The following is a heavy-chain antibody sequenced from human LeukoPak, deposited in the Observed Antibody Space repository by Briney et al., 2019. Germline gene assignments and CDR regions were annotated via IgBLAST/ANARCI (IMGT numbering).Heavy chain of an antibody. CDR3: ARGTRNFDY. V-gene: IGHV4-59*08. D-gene: IGHD3/OR15-3a*01. CDR2: IYYSGST. Sequence: SETLSLTCTVTGVSISSYYWSWIRQPPGKGLEWIGYIYYSGSTNYNPSLKSRVTISVDTSKNQFSLKLSSVTAADTAVYYCARGTRNFDYWGQGTLVTVSS. CDR1: GVSISSYY. J-gene: IGHJ4*02.